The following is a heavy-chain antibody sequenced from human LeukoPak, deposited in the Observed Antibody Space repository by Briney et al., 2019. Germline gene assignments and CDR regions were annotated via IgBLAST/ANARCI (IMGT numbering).Heavy chain of an antibody. J-gene: IGHJ5*02. D-gene: IGHD1-26*01. CDR1: GFTFSSYA. V-gene: IGHV3-23*01. CDR3: AKDQYSGSYYWFDP. Sequence: GGSLGLSCAASGFTFSSYAMSWVRQAPGKGLEWVSSLSGSGGNTYYADSVKGRFTISRDNSKNALYLQMNSLRAEDTAVYYCAKDQYSGSYYWFDPWGQGTLVTVSS. CDR2: LSGSGGNT.